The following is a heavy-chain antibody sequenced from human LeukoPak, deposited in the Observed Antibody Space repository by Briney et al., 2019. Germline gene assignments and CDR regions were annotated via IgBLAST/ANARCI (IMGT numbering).Heavy chain of an antibody. V-gene: IGHV4-30-2*01. D-gene: IGHD3-10*01. Sequence: SETLSLTCAVSGGSISSGGYSWSWIRQPPGGGLEWIGYIYHSESTYYNPSLKSRVTISVDRSKNHFSLKLSSVTAADTAVYYCARGVTLVRGPCWFDPWGQGTQVTVSS. CDR1: GGSISSGGYS. CDR3: ARGVTLVRGPCWFDP. CDR2: IYHSEST. J-gene: IGHJ5*02.